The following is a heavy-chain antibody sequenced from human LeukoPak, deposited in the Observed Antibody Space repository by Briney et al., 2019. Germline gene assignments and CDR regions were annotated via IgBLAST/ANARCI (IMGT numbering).Heavy chain of an antibody. D-gene: IGHD6-19*01. J-gene: IGHJ4*02. Sequence: SQTLSLTCTVSGGSFSNIEYYWSWIRQQPGKGLEWIGYINYRGSTNYNPSLKSRVTISVDTSKNQFSLKLSSVTAADTAVYYCARDPSAGYSSGWYDYWGQGTLVTVSS. CDR1: GGSFSNIEYY. CDR3: ARDPSAGYSSGWYDY. V-gene: IGHV4-31*03. CDR2: INYRGST.